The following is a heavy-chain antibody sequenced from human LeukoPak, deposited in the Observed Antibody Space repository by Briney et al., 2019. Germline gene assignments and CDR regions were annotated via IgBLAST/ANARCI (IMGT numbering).Heavy chain of an antibody. Sequence: PGGSLRLSCAASGFTFDDYAMRWVRHAPGKGLEWVSGISWNSGSIGYADSVKGRFTISRDNAKNSLYLQMNSLRAEDTALYYCAKARKQWLAFFDYWGQGTLVTVSS. J-gene: IGHJ4*02. CDR1: GFTFDDYA. CDR3: AKARKQWLAFFDY. V-gene: IGHV3-9*01. CDR2: ISWNSGSI. D-gene: IGHD6-19*01.